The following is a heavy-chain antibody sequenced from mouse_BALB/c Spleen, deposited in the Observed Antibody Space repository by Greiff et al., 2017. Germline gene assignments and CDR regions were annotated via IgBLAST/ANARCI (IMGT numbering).Heavy chain of an antibody. CDR2: ISYDGSN. V-gene: IGHV3-6*02. Sequence: VKLQESGPGLVKPSQSLSLTCSVTGYSITSGYYWNWIRQFPGNKLEWMGYISYDGSNNYNPSLKNRISITRDTSKNQFFLKLNSVTTEDTATYYCARDFYYGNYAMDYWGQGTSVTVSS. CDR1: GYSITSGYY. J-gene: IGHJ4*01. CDR3: ARDFYYGNYAMDY. D-gene: IGHD2-1*01.